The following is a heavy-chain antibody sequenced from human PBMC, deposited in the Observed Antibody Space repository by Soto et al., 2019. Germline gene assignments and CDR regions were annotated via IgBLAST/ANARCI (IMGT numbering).Heavy chain of an antibody. Sequence: HPGGSLRLSCAASGFTFSSYSMNWVRQAPGKGLEWVSYISSSSSTIYYADSVKGRFTISRDNAKNSLYLQMNSLRAEDTAVYYCARVGPQGAAATFQHWGQGTLVTVSS. V-gene: IGHV3-48*01. CDR3: ARVGPQGAAATFQH. D-gene: IGHD6-13*01. CDR1: GFTFSSYS. J-gene: IGHJ1*01. CDR2: ISSSSSTI.